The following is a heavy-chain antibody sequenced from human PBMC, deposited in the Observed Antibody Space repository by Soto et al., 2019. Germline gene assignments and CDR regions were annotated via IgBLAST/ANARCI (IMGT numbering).Heavy chain of an antibody. J-gene: IGHJ6*02. D-gene: IGHD5-12*01. V-gene: IGHV4-30-2*01. CDR1: GGSISSGGYS. CDR3: ARRRGFPYYYGMDV. CDR2: IYHSGST. Sequence: PSETLSLTCAVSGGSISSGGYSWSWIRQPPGKGLEWIGYIYHSGSTYYNPSLKSRVAISVDRSKNQFSLKLSSVTAADTAVYYCARRRGFPYYYGMDVWGQGTTVT.